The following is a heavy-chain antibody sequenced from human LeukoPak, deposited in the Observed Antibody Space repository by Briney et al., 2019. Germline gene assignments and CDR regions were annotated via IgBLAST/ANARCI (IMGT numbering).Heavy chain of an antibody. CDR3: ARARLTAAPIFYYYMDV. J-gene: IGHJ6*03. Sequence: SETLSLTCTVSGGSISSSSYYWGWIRQPPGKGLEWIGSIYYSGSTYYNPSLKSRVTISVDTSKNQFSLKLSSVTAADTALYYCARARLTAAPIFYYYMDVWGKGTTVTVSS. CDR1: GGSISSSSYY. V-gene: IGHV4-39*07. D-gene: IGHD6-13*01. CDR2: IYYSGST.